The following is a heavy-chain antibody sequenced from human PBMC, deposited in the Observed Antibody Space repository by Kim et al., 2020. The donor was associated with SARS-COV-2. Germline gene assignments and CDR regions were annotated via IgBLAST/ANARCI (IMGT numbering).Heavy chain of an antibody. D-gene: IGHD6-13*01. Sequence: TPSLTSRVTISVDTSKNQFSLKLSSVTAADTAVYYCARATIAAAGLKFDYWGQGTLVTVSS. J-gene: IGHJ4*02. CDR3: ARATIAAAGLKFDY. V-gene: IGHV4-31*02.